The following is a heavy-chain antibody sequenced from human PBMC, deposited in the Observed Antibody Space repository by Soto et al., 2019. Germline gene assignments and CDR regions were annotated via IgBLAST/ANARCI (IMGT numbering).Heavy chain of an antibody. J-gene: IGHJ4*02. V-gene: IGHV1-8*01. CDR3: ARGRGWRDY. D-gene: IGHD6-19*01. CDR1: GYTFTSYD. Sequence: ASVKVSCKTSGYTFTSYDIHWVRQATGQGLEWMGWMNPNNGYTDYAQKFQGRVTTTRDTSLSTAYMELSSLTSDDTAVYYCARGRGWRDYWGQGTLVTVSS. CDR2: MNPNNGYT.